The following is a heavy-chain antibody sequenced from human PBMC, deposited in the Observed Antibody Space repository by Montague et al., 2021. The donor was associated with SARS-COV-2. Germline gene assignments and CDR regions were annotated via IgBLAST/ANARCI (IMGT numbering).Heavy chain of an antibody. D-gene: IGHD3-3*01. J-gene: IGHJ6*03. V-gene: IGHV4-39*01. CDR2: IHYSGST. CDR3: ARGDFGVVIIPYYYYYMDV. Sequence: SETLSLTCTVSGASISSSNYYWGWIRQPPGKGLEWIATIHYSGSTYYKPSLKSRLTISVDTSKNQFSLRLSSVIAADTAVYYCARGDFGVVIIPYYYYYMDVWGKGTTVTVSS. CDR1: GASISSSNYY.